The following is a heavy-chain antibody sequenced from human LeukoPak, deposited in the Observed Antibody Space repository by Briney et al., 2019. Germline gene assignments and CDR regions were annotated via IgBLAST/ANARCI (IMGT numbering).Heavy chain of an antibody. V-gene: IGHV3-11*06. CDR2: ISSSSTYT. J-gene: IGHJ4*02. D-gene: IGHD6-13*01. CDR1: GFTFSDYY. CDR3: ARGSLSSSWPFDY. Sequence: GGSLRLSCAASGFTFSDYYMSWIRQAPGKGLEWVSYISSSSTYTKFADSVKGRFTISRDNAKNSLYLQMNSLRAEDTAVYYCARGSLSSSWPFDYWGQGTLVTVSP.